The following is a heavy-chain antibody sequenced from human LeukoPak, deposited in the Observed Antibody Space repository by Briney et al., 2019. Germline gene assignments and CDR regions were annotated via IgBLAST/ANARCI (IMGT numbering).Heavy chain of an antibody. D-gene: IGHD6-13*01. J-gene: IGHJ1*01. Sequence: SEPLSLTCTVSGGSLSGYYWSWIRQPAGKGLEWIGRIYTSGTTNYNPSLKSRVTMSIDTSKNQFSLKLSSLTAADTAVYYCATGGGPGYSSSWYKEYFQHWGQGTLVTVSS. V-gene: IGHV4-4*07. CDR1: GGSLSGYY. CDR3: ATGGGPGYSSSWYKEYFQH. CDR2: IYTSGTT.